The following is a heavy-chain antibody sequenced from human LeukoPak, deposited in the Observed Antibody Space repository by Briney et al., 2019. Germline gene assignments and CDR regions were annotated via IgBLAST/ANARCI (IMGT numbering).Heavy chain of an antibody. J-gene: IGHJ4*02. CDR2: IYTSGST. Sequence: SETLSLTCTVSGGSISSGSYYWSWIRQPAGKGLEWIGRIYTSGSTNYNPSTNYNPPLKSRVTISVDTSKNQFSLKLSSVTAADTAVYYCAREEVRGLIVQIDYWGQGTLVTVSS. D-gene: IGHD3-10*01. V-gene: IGHV4-61*10. CDR1: GGSISSGSYY. CDR3: AREEVRGLIVQIDY.